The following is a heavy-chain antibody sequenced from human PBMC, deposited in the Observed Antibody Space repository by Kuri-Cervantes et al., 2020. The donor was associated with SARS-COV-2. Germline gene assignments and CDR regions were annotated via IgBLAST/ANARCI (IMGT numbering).Heavy chain of an antibody. CDR3: AKATSLGWFDP. CDR1: GFTFSSSG. Sequence: GESLKISCAASGFTFSSSGMHWLRQAPGKGLEWVSAISGSGGSTYYADSVKGRFTISRDNSKNTLYLQMNSLRAEDTAVYYCAKATSLGWFDPWGQGTLVTVSS. V-gene: IGHV3-23*01. J-gene: IGHJ5*02. D-gene: IGHD5-12*01. CDR2: ISGSGGST.